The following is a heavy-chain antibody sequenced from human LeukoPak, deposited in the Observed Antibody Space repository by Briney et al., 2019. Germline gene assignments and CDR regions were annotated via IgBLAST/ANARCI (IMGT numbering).Heavy chain of an antibody. CDR3: ARRSPLVVVTAAHYYDY. D-gene: IGHD2-21*02. CDR2: VFDNGNT. J-gene: IGHJ4*02. V-gene: IGHV4-39*01. CDR1: GDSITNSNYF. Sequence: SETLSLTCTVSGDSITNSNYFWGWIRQPPGQGLEWIGEVFDNGNTHYNPSLKSRVIISTDTSKNQFSLTLTAVTASDTAIYYCARRSPLVVVTAAHYYDYWGQGTLVTVSS.